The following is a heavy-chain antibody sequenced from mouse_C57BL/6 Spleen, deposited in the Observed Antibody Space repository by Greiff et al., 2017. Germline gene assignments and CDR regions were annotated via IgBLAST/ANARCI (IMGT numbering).Heavy chain of an antibody. J-gene: IGHJ4*01. CDR2: IDPSDSST. V-gene: IGHV1-69*01. Sequence: QVQLQQPGAELVMPGASVKLSCKASGYTFTSYWMHWVKQRPGQGLEWIGEIDPSDSSTNYNQKFKGKSTLTVDKSSSTAYMQLSSLTSEDSAVYYCARKDYPYAMDYWGQGTSVTVSS. CDR3: ARKDYPYAMDY. D-gene: IGHD2-4*01. CDR1: GYTFTSYW.